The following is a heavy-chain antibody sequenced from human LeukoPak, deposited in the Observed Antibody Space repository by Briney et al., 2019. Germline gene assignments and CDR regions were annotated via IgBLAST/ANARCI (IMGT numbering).Heavy chain of an antibody. V-gene: IGHV3-53*01. Sequence: GGSLRLSCEASGFSVSNIYMSWVRQAPGKGLEWVALLKYNGVTYYADSLKGRFTISRDNSKNTLSLQMNSLRGDDTAVYYYARSRWNPYYYYMDVWGKGTTVTVSS. J-gene: IGHJ6*03. CDR2: LKYNGVT. CDR3: ARSRWNPYYYYMDV. CDR1: GFSVSNIY. D-gene: IGHD6-13*01.